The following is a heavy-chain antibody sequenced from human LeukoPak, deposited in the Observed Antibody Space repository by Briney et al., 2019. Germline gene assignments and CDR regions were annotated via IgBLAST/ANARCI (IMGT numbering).Heavy chain of an antibody. CDR1: GFTFSSYA. V-gene: IGHV3-23*01. CDR3: ATTHIVWFGELFPFSY. D-gene: IGHD3-10*01. CDR2: ISGSGGNT. J-gene: IGHJ4*02. Sequence: GGSLRLSCAASGFTFSSYAMSWVGQPPGRGRDGVSAISGSGGNTYYADSVKGRFTISRDNSKNTLYLQMNSLRAEDTAVYYCATTHIVWFGELFPFSYWGQGTLVTVSS.